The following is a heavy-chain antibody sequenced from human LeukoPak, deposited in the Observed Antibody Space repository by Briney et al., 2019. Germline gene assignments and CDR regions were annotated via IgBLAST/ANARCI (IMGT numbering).Heavy chain of an antibody. Sequence: ASMKVSCKASGYTFTGYYMHWVRQAPGQGLEWMGWINPNSGGTNYAQKFQGRVTMTRDTSISTAYMELSRLRSDDTAVYYCAIERSTYYYDSSGSSISDWGQGTLVTVSS. CDR2: INPNSGGT. CDR3: AIERSTYYYDSSGSSISD. V-gene: IGHV1-2*02. CDR1: GYTFTGYY. J-gene: IGHJ4*02. D-gene: IGHD3-22*01.